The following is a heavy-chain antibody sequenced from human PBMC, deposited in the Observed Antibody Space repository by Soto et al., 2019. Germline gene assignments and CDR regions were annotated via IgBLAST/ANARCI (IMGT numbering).Heavy chain of an antibody. V-gene: IGHV4-34*01. Sequence: SETLSLTCAVYGGSFSGYYWSWIRQPPGKGLEWIGEINHSGSTNYNPSLKSRVTISVDTSKNQFSLKLSSVTAADTAVYYCARGKSGDIVVVVAADWFDPWGQGTLVTVSS. J-gene: IGHJ5*02. CDR1: GGSFSGYY. CDR2: INHSGST. CDR3: ARGKSGDIVVVVAADWFDP. D-gene: IGHD2-15*01.